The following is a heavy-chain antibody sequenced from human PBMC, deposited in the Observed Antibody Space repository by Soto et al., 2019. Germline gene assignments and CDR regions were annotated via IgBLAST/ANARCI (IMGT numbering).Heavy chain of an antibody. J-gene: IGHJ4*02. Sequence: QVQLQESGPGLVKPSQTLSLTCTVSGGSIRSGTSYWSWIRQRPGNGLEWIGYIFYSGSFYYTPSLRGRVRIVAYTSKNQFTLRLSSVTAADTAVYYCARAPETPSILGVALPYFFDYWGQGALVTFSS. D-gene: IGHD3-3*01. CDR1: GGSIRSGTSY. CDR3: ARAPETPSILGVALPYFFDY. V-gene: IGHV4-31*03. CDR2: IFYSGSF.